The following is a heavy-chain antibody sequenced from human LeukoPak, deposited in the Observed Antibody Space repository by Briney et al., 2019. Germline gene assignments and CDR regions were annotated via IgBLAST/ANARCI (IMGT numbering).Heavy chain of an antibody. Sequence: GGSLRLSCAASGFTFSNYGMHWGRQAPGKGLEWGAFIRYDGSNKYYADSVKGRFTISRDNSKNTLYLQMNSLRAEDTAVYYCARGPDDGHYFDYWGQGTLVTVSS. CDR2: IRYDGSNK. CDR1: GFTFSNYG. V-gene: IGHV3-30*02. D-gene: IGHD1-14*01. J-gene: IGHJ4*02. CDR3: ARGPDDGHYFDY.